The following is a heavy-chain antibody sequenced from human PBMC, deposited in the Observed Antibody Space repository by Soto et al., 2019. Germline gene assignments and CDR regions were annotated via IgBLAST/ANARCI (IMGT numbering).Heavy chain of an antibody. V-gene: IGHV1-58*01. D-gene: IGHD2-15*01. CDR3: AAGYCSGGSCYAYYYYYGMDV. J-gene: IGHJ6*02. CDR1: GFTFTSSA. Sequence: QMQLVQSGPEVKKPGTSVKVSCKASGFTFTSSAVQWVRQARGQRLEWIGWIVVGSGNTNYAQKFQERVTITRDMSTSTAYMELSSLRSEDTAVYYCAAGYCSGGSCYAYYYYYGMDVWGQGTTVTVSS. CDR2: IVVGSGNT.